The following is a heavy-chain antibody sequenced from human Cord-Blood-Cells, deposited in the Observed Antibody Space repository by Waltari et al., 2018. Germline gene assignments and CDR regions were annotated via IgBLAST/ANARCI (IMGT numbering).Heavy chain of an antibody. Sequence: QVQLQESGPGLVKPSGTLSLTCAVSGGSVSSSNWWSWVRQPPGKGLEWMGEIYHSGSTNSNPSLKSRVTISVDKSKNQFSLKLSSVTAADTAVYYCARDLGSSGSGSYYNYWGQGTLVTVSS. CDR3: ARDLGSSGSGSYYNY. D-gene: IGHD3-10*01. CDR1: GGSVSSSNW. J-gene: IGHJ4*02. CDR2: IYHSGST. V-gene: IGHV4-4*02.